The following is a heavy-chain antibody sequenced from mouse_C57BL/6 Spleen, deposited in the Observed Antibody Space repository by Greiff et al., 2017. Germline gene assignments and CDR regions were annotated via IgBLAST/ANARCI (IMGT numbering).Heavy chain of an antibody. Sequence: QVQLQQPGAELVKPGASVKLSCKASGYTFTSYWMQWVKRRPGQGLEWIGEIDPSDSYTNYNQKLKGKATLTVDTTSSTADMQVSSLTSEDSAVYYCARGGSWGQGTTLTVSS. J-gene: IGHJ2*01. CDR1: GYTFTSYW. V-gene: IGHV1-50*01. CDR2: IDPSDSYT. CDR3: ARGGS.